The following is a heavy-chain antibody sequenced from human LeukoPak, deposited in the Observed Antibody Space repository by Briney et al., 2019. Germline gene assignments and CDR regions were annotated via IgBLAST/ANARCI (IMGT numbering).Heavy chain of an antibody. Sequence: GRSLRLSCAASGFTFSSYAMHWVRQAPGKGLEWVAVISYDGSNKYYADSVKGRFTISRDNSKNTLYLQMNSLRAEDTAVYYCAREDYDILTGYYNWFDPWGQGTLVTVSS. CDR2: ISYDGSNK. CDR1: GFTFSSYA. D-gene: IGHD3-9*01. J-gene: IGHJ5*02. CDR3: AREDYDILTGYYNWFDP. V-gene: IGHV3-30-3*01.